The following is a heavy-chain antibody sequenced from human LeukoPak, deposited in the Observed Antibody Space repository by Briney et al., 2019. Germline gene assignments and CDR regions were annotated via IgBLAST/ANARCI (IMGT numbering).Heavy chain of an antibody. V-gene: IGHV3-74*01. CDR2: INSDGSST. CDR3: ARDWANYPGGY. J-gene: IGHJ4*02. Sequence: GGSLRLSCAASGFTFSSYWMHWVRQAPGRGLVWVSRINSDGSSTSYADSVKGRFTISRDNAKNTLYLQMNSLRAEDTAVYYCARDWANYPGGYWGQGTLVTVSS. CDR1: GFTFSSYW. D-gene: IGHD1-7*01.